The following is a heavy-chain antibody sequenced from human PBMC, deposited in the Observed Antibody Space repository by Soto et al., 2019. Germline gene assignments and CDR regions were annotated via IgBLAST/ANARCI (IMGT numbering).Heavy chain of an antibody. CDR2: ISYDGSNK. CDR1: GFTFSSYG. J-gene: IGHJ4*02. CDR3: AKVRRCSGGSCYSILDY. Sequence: QVQLVESGGGVVQPGRSLRLSCAASGFTFSSYGMPWVRQAPGKGLEGGAVISYDGSNKYYADSVKGRFTISRDNSKNTLYLQMNSLRAEDTAVYYCAKVRRCSGGSCYSILDYWGQGTLVTVSS. V-gene: IGHV3-30*18. D-gene: IGHD2-15*01.